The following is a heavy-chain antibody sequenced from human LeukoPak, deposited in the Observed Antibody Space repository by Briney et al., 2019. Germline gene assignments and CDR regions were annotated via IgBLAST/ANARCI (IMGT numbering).Heavy chain of an antibody. CDR3: ARAVEPYYYYYYYMDV. V-gene: IGHV3-7*01. CDR2: IKQDGSEK. D-gene: IGHD1-14*01. CDR1: GFTFSSYW. J-gene: IGHJ6*03. Sequence: GGSLRLSCAASGFTFSSYWMSWVRQAPGKGLEWVANIKQDGSEKYYVDSVKGRFTISRDNAENSLYLQMNSLRAEDTAVYYCARAVEPYYYYYYYMDVWGKGTTVTISS.